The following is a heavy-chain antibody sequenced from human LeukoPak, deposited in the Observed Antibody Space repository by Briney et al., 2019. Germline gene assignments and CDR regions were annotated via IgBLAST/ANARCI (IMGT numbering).Heavy chain of an antibody. CDR1: GFTFSDYY. CDR3: AREPTAMIL. J-gene: IGHJ4*02. Sequence: GGSLRLSCAASGFTFSDYYMNWVRQTPGKGLEWVSSISSRSTYIYYADSVKGRFTISRGNAKNSLYLQMNSLRAEDTAVYYCAREPTAMILWGQGTLVTVSS. V-gene: IGHV3-21*01. D-gene: IGHD5-18*01. CDR2: ISSRSTYI.